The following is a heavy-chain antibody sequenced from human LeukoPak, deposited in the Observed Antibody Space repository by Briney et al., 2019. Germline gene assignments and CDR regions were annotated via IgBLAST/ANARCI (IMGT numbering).Heavy chain of an antibody. CDR2: ISSSSSTI. V-gene: IGHV3-48*01. CDR3: ARSEGDYGDYLLDY. CDR1: GFTFSSYS. J-gene: IGHJ4*02. D-gene: IGHD4-17*01. Sequence: GGSLRLSCAASGFTFSSYSMNWVRQAPGKGLEWVSYISSSSSTIYYADSVKGRFTISRDNAKNSLYLQMNSLRAEDTAVYYCARSEGDYGDYLLDYWGQGTLVTVSS.